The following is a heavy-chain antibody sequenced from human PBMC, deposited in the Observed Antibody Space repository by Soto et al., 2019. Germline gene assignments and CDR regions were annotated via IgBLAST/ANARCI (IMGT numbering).Heavy chain of an antibody. D-gene: IGHD3-3*01. CDR1: GGSVSGYY. CDR2: IFYSGSI. CDR3: ARASPLFGVVMSD. Sequence: SETLSLTCTVSGGSVSGYYWSWIRQPPGKGLEWIGYIFYSGSIKYNPSLKSRVTMSVDTSKNQLSLRLTSVTAADTAVYFCARASPLFGVVMSDSGQASRVSVSS. J-gene: IGHJ4*02. V-gene: IGHV4-59*08.